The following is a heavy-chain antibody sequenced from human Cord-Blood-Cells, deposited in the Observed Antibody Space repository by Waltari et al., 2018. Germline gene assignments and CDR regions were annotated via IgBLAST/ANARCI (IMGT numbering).Heavy chain of an antibody. CDR1: GYTFTGYY. D-gene: IGHD6-13*01. CDR2: INPNSGGT. CDR3: ARDFGYSSSWYYYYYYMDV. J-gene: IGHJ6*03. Sequence: QVQLVQSGAEVKKPGASVKLSCKASGYTFTGYYMHWVRQAPGQGLEWMGWINPNSGGTNYAQKFQGRVTMTRDTSISTAYMELSRLRSDDTAVYYCARDFGYSSSWYYYYYYMDVWGKGTTVTVSS. V-gene: IGHV1-2*02.